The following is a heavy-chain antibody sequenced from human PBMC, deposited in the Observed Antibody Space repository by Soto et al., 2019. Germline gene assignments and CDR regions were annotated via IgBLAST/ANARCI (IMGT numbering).Heavy chain of an antibody. CDR3: ARDSGSYYDSSGYPACFDY. D-gene: IGHD3-22*01. CDR2: IIPIFGTA. Sequence: ASVKVSCKASGGTFSSYAISWVRQAPGQGLEWMGGIIPIFGTANYAQKFQGRVTITADESTSTAYMELSSLRSEDTAVYYCARDSGSYYDSSGYPACFDYWGQGTLVTVSS. V-gene: IGHV1-69*13. CDR1: GGTFSSYA. J-gene: IGHJ4*02.